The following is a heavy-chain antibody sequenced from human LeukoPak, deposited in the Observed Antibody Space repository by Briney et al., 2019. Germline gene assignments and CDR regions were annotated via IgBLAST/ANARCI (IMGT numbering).Heavy chain of an antibody. CDR2: MDISGTT. Sequence: SQTLSLTCTVSGGSISSGTYYWSWIRQPAGKGLEWSGRMDISGTTNYNPSLKGRVTISVDTSKNQFSLRLNSVTAADTAVYYCARGRSGSYYFDYWGQGTLVTVSS. CDR3: ARGRSGSYYFDY. D-gene: IGHD1-26*01. J-gene: IGHJ4*02. CDR1: GGSISSGTYY. V-gene: IGHV4-61*02.